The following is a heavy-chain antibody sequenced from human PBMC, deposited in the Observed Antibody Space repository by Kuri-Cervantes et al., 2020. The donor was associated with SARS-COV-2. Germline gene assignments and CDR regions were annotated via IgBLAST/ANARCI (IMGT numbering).Heavy chain of an antibody. CDR3: ARDRRRGWQWLVSRVWYFDL. V-gene: IGHV3-74*01. Sequence: GGSLRLSCVASGFNFRSYWMYWVRQAPGKGLVWVSRIKSDGTTTTYADSVKGRFTISRNNVESTMYLEMNSLRAEDTAVYYCARDRRRGWQWLVSRVWYFDLWGRGTLVTVSS. CDR2: IKSDGTTT. J-gene: IGHJ2*01. CDR1: GFNFRSYW. D-gene: IGHD6-19*01.